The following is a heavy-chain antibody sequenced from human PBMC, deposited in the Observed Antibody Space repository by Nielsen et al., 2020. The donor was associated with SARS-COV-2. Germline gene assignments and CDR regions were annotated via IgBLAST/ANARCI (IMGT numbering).Heavy chain of an antibody. CDR3: ARGDLVVVPSPILGLGPFFYYFYLDV. CDR2: VSHSGSI. Sequence: SETLSLTCAVSGGSVSSNDWWTWVRLSPGKGLEWIGEVSHSGSINYNPSLKSRVTLSMDKSKRQFSLRLTSVSAADTAVYFCARGDLVVVPSPILGLGPFFYYFYLDVWGKGTTVIVSS. V-gene: IGHV4-4*02. J-gene: IGHJ6*03. D-gene: IGHD2-2*01. CDR1: GGSVSSNDW.